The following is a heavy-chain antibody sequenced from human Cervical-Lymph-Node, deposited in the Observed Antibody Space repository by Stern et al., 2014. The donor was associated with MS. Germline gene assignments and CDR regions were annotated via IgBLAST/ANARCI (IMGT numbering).Heavy chain of an antibody. CDR2: IIPIFGTA. CDR3: ARDRTRSSGWYLYYGMDV. Sequence: QVQLVQSGAEVKKPGSSVKVSCKASGGTFSSYAISWVRQAPGQGLEWMGGIIPIFGTANYAQKFQGRVPSNADESTSTAYMELSSLRSEDTAVYYCARDRTRSSGWYLYYGMDVWGQGTTVTVSS. CDR1: GGTFSSYA. J-gene: IGHJ6*02. D-gene: IGHD6-19*01. V-gene: IGHV1-69*01.